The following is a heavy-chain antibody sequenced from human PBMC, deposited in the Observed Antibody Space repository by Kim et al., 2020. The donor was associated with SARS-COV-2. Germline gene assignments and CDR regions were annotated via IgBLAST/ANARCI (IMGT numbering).Heavy chain of an antibody. CDR3: ARGGRDVVVPAANPDY. D-gene: IGHD2-2*01. V-gene: IGHV1-46*01. CDR2: INPSGGST. Sequence: ASVKVSCKASGYTFTSYYMHWVRQAPGQGLEWMGIINPSGGSTSYAQKFQGRVTMTRDTSTSTVYMELSSLRSEDTAVYYCARGGRDVVVPAANPDYWGQGTLVTVSS. CDR1: GYTFTSYY. J-gene: IGHJ4*02.